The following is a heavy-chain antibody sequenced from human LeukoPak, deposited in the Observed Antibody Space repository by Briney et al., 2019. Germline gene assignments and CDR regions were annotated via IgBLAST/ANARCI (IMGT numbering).Heavy chain of an antibody. J-gene: IGHJ4*02. CDR3: ARATVTLRDFDY. V-gene: IGHV4-34*01. CDR1: GGSFSGYY. CDR2: INQSGST. Sequence: PSETLSLTCAVYGGSFSGYYWSWIRKPPGKGLEWIGEINQSGSTNYNPSLKSRVTISVDTSKNQFSLKLSAVTAADTAVYYCARATVTLRDFDYWGQGTLVTVSS. D-gene: IGHD4-17*01.